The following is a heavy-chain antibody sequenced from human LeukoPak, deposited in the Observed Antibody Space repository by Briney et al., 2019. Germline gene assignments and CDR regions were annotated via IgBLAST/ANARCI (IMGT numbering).Heavy chain of an antibody. V-gene: IGHV1-18*04. CDR2: ISAYNGNT. J-gene: IGHJ4*02. Sequence: ASVKVSCKASGCTFTSYGISWVRQAPGQGLEWMGWISAYNGNTNYAQKLQGRVTMTTDTSTSTAYMELRSLRSDDTAVYYCARDILTGYLFDYWGQGTLVTVSS. CDR3: ARDILTGYLFDY. CDR1: GCTFTSYG. D-gene: IGHD3-9*01.